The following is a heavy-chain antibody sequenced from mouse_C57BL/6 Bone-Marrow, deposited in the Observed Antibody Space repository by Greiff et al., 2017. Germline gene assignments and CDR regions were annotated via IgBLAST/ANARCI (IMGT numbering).Heavy chain of an antibody. D-gene: IGHD2-3*01. V-gene: IGHV1-64*01. CDR1: GYTFTSYW. CDR3: ARGLCDGYYGND. J-gene: IGHJ4*01. Sequence: QVQLQQPGAELVKPGASVKLSCKASGYTFTSYWMHWVKQRPGQGLEWIGMIHPNSGSTNYKEKFKSKATLTVDKSSSPAYMQRSSLTSEDSAVYYCARGLCDGYYGNDWGQGTSVTVSS. CDR2: IHPNSGST.